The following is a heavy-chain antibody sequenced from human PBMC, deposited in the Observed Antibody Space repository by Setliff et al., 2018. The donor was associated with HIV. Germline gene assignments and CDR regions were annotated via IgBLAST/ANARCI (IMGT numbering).Heavy chain of an antibody. CDR2: ISWNGDNT. D-gene: IGHD4-4*01. V-gene: IGHV3-20*04. CDR1: GFTFDDYG. Sequence: PGGSLRLSCAASGFTFDDYGMSWVRQVPGKGLEWVSGISWNGDNTGYVDSVKGRFTISRDNAKNSLYLQMNSLRAEDTAVYYCARDDYMLYSYYYGMDVWGQGTTVTVSS. CDR3: ARDDYMLYSYYYGMDV. J-gene: IGHJ6*02.